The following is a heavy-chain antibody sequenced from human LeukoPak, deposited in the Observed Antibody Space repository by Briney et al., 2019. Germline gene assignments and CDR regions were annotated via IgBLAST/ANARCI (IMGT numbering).Heavy chain of an antibody. CDR3: AREGCSTTTCYFDY. D-gene: IGHD2-2*01. J-gene: IGHJ4*02. V-gene: IGHV4-31*03. CDR1: GGSISSGSSY. Sequence: SETLSLTCTVSGGSISSGSSYWSWIRQHPGKGLEWIGYIYYSGSTYYNPSLKSRLTISVDTSKNQFSLKLSSVTAADTAVYYCAREGCSTTTCYFDYWGQGTLVTVSS. CDR2: IYYSGST.